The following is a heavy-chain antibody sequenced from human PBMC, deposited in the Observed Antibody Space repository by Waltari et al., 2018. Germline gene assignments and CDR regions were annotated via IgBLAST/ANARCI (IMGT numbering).Heavy chain of an antibody. CDR3: ARLGYCSSTSCPYYGMDV. D-gene: IGHD2-2*01. Sequence: QVQLQQWGAGLLKPSETLSLTCAVYGGSFSGYYWSWIRQPPGQGLEWIGEINHSGSTNYNPSLKSRVTISVDTSKNQFSLKLSSVTAADTAVYYCARLGYCSSTSCPYYGMDVWGQGTTVTVSS. CDR1: GGSFSGYY. J-gene: IGHJ6*02. CDR2: INHSGST. V-gene: IGHV4-34*01.